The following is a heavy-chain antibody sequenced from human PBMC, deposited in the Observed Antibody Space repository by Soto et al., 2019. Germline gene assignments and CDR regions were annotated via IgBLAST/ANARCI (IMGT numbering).Heavy chain of an antibody. V-gene: IGHV1-2*02. CDR3: ARVIRGAYYNSPLDT. CDR2: INPYSGGA. J-gene: IGHJ5*02. D-gene: IGHD3-10*01. CDR1: GYTFTGYF. Sequence: ASVKVSCKASGYTFTGYFMHWVRQAPGQGLEWMGWINPYSGGADYAQSFQGRVTMTRDTSISAVYMELSRLRFDDTAVYYCARVIRGAYYNSPLDTWGQGTVVTVSS.